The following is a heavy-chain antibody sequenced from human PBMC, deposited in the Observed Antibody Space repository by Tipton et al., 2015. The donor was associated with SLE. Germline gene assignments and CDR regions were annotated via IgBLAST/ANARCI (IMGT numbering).Heavy chain of an antibody. V-gene: IGHV4-61*09. Sequence: TLSLTCTVSGGSISSGSYYWSWIRQPAGKGLEWIGHIYTSGSTNYNPPLKSRVTISVDTSKNQFSLKLSSVTAADTAVYYCARRTVTTSLYFDYWGQGTLVTVSS. CDR1: GGSISSGSYY. CDR3: ARRTVTTSLYFDY. J-gene: IGHJ4*02. CDR2: IYTSGST. D-gene: IGHD4-17*01.